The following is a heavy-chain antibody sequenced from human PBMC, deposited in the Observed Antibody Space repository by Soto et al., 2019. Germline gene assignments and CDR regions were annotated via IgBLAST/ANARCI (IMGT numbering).Heavy chain of an antibody. J-gene: IGHJ4*02. CDR1: GFTFSSYW. CDR2: IKQDGSEK. V-gene: IGHV3-7*05. CDR3: ARPKSGSYYLYFDY. D-gene: IGHD1-26*01. Sequence: PGGSLRLSCAASGFTFSSYWMSWVRQAPGKGLEWVANIKQDGSEKYYVDSVKGRFTISRDNAKNSLYLQMNSLRAEDTAVYYCARPKSGSYYLYFDYWGQGTLVTVSS.